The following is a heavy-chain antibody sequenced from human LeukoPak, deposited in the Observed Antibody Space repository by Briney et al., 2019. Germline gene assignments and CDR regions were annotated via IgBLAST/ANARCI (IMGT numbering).Heavy chain of an antibody. V-gene: IGHV3-15*07. CDR3: STDFVIGGWNYNY. J-gene: IGHJ4*02. CDR1: GLTFSNAW. Sequence: GGSLRLSCAASGLTFSNAWMNWVRQAPGKGLEWVGHIKSKGDGGTTDYTAPVKGRFTISRDDSKNTLYLQMNSLKTEDTAVYYCSTDFVIGGWNYNYWGQGALVTVSS. CDR2: IKSKGDGGTT. D-gene: IGHD1-7*01.